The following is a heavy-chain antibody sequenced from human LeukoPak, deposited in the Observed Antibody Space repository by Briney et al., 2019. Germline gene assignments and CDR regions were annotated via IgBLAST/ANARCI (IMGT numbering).Heavy chain of an antibody. CDR2: LRYDGRSK. V-gene: IGHV3-30*02. CDR1: GFILSDSG. J-gene: IGHJ4*02. Sequence: PGRSLRLSCTASGFILSDSGFDWARQAPGKGLEWVAFLRYDGRSKYYLDAVKGRFTISRDNSKNTVYLQMDSLRPEDTAVYYCAIGVNYAFDDWGQGTLVTVSS. D-gene: IGHD1-7*01. CDR3: AIGVNYAFDD.